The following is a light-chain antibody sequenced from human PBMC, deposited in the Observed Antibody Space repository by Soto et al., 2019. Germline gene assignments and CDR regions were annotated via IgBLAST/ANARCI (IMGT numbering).Light chain of an antibody. V-gene: IGLV2-14*01. CDR2: EVS. Sequence: QSALTQPASVSGSPGQSITISCTGTSSDVGGYNYVSWYQQQSGKAPKLMIHEVSNRPSGVSSRFSGSKSGNTASLTISGLQAEDEADYYCSAYTARSTLVFGGGTKLTVL. CDR1: SSDVGGYNY. J-gene: IGLJ3*02. CDR3: SAYTARSTLV.